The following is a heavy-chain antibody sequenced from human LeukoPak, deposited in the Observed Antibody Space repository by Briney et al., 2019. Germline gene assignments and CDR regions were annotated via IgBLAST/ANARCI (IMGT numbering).Heavy chain of an antibody. J-gene: IGHJ4*02. CDR3: ARDGGNGGSQFDY. CDR1: GFTFSSYS. D-gene: IGHD1-1*01. V-gene: IGHV3-21*01. Sequence: PGRSLRLSCAASGFTFSSYSMSWVRQAPGKGLEWVSSISSSSSYIYYADSVKGRFTISRDNAKNSLYLQMNRLRGENTAVYYCARDGGNGGSQFDYWGQGTLVTVSS. CDR2: ISSSSSYI.